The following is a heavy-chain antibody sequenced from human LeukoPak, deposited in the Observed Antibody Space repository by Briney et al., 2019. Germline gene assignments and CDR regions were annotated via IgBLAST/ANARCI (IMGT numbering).Heavy chain of an antibody. CDR1: GFTFSSYS. J-gene: IGHJ4*02. CDR2: ISSSSSYI. D-gene: IGHD6-19*01. CDR3: ARDLAVAGTFDY. Sequence: GGSLRLSCAASGFTFSSYSMNWVRQAPGKGLEWVSSISSSSSYIYYADSVKGRFTISRDNAKNSLYLQMNSLRAEDTAVYYCARDLAVAGTFDYWGQGTLVTVSS. V-gene: IGHV3-21*01.